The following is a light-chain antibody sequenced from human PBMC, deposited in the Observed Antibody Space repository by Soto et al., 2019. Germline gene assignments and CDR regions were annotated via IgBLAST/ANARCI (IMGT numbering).Light chain of an antibody. CDR2: ATS. Sequence: DIQMTQSPSSLSASVQDRVTITCRASQSIGTSLNWYQQKPGQSPKLLIYATSNLYSGVPSRFSGSGSGTDFTLTISSLQPEDFATYYCQQTYSTPQPSFGGGTKVEIK. CDR3: QQTYSTPQPS. CDR1: QSIGTS. J-gene: IGKJ4*01. V-gene: IGKV1-39*01.